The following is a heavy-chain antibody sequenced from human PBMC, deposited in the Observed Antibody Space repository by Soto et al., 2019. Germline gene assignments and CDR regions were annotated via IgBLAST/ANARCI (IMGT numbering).Heavy chain of an antibody. Sequence: QVQLQQWGAGLLKPSETLSLTCAVYGGSFSGYYWSWIRQPPGKGLEWIGEINHSGSTNYNPSLKSRVTISVDTSKNQFSLMLSSVTAADTAVYYCARGPGIAAAGTFGHLDYWGQGTLVTVSS. CDR1: GGSFSGYY. J-gene: IGHJ4*02. D-gene: IGHD6-13*01. V-gene: IGHV4-34*01. CDR3: ARGPGIAAAGTFGHLDY. CDR2: INHSGST.